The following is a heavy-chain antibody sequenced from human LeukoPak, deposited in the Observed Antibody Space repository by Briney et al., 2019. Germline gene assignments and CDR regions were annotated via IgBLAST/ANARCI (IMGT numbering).Heavy chain of an antibody. D-gene: IGHD2-15*01. V-gene: IGHV4-34*01. CDR1: GGSFSDYY. CDR3: ARVGIQYCSGGSCYRTAFDY. J-gene: IGHJ4*02. Sequence: SETLSLTCAIYGGSFSDYYWSWIRQPPGKGLEWIGEINHSGSTNYNPSLKSRVTISVDTSKNQFSLRLSSVTAADTAVYYCARVGIQYCSGGSCYRTAFDYWGQGTLVTVSS. CDR2: INHSGST.